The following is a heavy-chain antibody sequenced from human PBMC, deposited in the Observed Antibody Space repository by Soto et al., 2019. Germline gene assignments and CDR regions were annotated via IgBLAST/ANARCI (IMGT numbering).Heavy chain of an antibody. D-gene: IGHD3-16*01. CDR2: IWYDGSDK. V-gene: IGHV3-33*01. Sequence: GSLRLSCAASGFTFSGFGMHWVRQAPGKGLEWVAIIWYDGSDKYYADSVKGRFTISRDNSKNTLYLQMNSLRAEDTAVYHCAFGNLSYYFDFWGQGTPVTVSS. CDR3: AFGNLSYYFDF. J-gene: IGHJ4*02. CDR1: GFTFSGFG.